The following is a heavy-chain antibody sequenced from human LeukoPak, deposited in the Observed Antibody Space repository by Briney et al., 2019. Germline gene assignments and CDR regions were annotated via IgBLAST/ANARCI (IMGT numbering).Heavy chain of an antibody. CDR2: IYYTGST. V-gene: IGHV4-39*01. J-gene: IGHJ4*02. Sequence: PSETLSLTCAVSGYSISSSSYYWGWVRQPPGKGLEWIGNIYYTGSTYYNASLQSRVTISIDMSKNQFSLRLNSVTAADTAMYYCVKSGGYGLIDYWGQGTLVTVSS. CDR1: GYSISSSSYY. CDR3: VKSGGYGLIDY. D-gene: IGHD1-26*01.